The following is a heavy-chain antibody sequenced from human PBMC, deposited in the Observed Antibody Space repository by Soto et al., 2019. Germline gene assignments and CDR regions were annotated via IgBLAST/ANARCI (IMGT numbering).Heavy chain of an antibody. CDR3: ARVPNSSGWYYYYGMDV. J-gene: IGHJ6*02. CDR1: GFTFSSYW. Sequence: PGGSLRLSCAASGFTFSSYWMSWVRQAPGKGLEWVANIKQDGSEEYYVDSVKGRFTISRDNAKNSLYLQMNSLRAEDTAVYYCARVPNSSGWYYYYGMDVWGQGTTVTVSS. D-gene: IGHD6-25*01. V-gene: IGHV3-7*03. CDR2: IKQDGSEE.